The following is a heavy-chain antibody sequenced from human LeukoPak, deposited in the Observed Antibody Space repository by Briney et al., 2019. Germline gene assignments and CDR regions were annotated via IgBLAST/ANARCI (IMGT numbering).Heavy chain of an antibody. Sequence: PGGSLRLSCAASGFTFSSYAMSWVRQAPGKGLEWVSAISGSSGSTYYANSVKGRFTISRDNSKNTLYLQMNSLRAEDTAVYYCAKGFDIVVVPTAIRLGYFQHWGQGTLVTVSS. V-gene: IGHV3-23*01. CDR1: GFTFSSYA. J-gene: IGHJ1*01. CDR2: ISGSSGST. D-gene: IGHD2-2*01. CDR3: AKGFDIVVVPTAIRLGYFQH.